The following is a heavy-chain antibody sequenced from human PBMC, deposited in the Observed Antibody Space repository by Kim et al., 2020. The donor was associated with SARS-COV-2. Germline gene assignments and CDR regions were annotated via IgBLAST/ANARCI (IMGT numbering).Heavy chain of an antibody. Sequence: GGSLRLSCAASGFTFSSYAMSWVRQAPGKGLEWVSAISGSGGSTYYADSVKGRFTISRDNSKNTLYLQMNSLRAEDTAVYYCAKDIVVVPAAIPQGPFDYWGQGTLVTVSS. CDR1: GFTFSSYA. V-gene: IGHV3-23*01. CDR2: ISGSGGST. D-gene: IGHD2-2*01. J-gene: IGHJ4*02. CDR3: AKDIVVVPAAIPQGPFDY.